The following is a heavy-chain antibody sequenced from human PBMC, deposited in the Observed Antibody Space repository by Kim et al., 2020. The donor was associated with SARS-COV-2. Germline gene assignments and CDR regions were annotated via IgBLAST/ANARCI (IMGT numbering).Heavy chain of an antibody. CDR1: GASMNDFY. CDR2: IYHSGTT. J-gene: IGHJ6*04. D-gene: IGHD6-19*01. CDR3: ARHGSGWSQRNYYYQNGLDV. V-gene: IGHV4-59*08. Sequence: SETLSLTCTVSGASMNDFYWSWVRQPPGKGLEWIGYIYHSGTTKYNPSLKGRVTIIDTSTNQFSLRLNSVTAADSAVYFCARHGSGWSQRNYYYQNGLDVWGKGTTVAVSS.